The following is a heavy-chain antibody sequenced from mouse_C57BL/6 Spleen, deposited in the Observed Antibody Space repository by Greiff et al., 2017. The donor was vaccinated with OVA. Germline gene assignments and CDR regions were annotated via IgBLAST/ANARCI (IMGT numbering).Heavy chain of an antibody. CDR2: ISDGGSYT. J-gene: IGHJ4*01. Sequence: EVQLVESGGGLVKPGGSLKLSCAASGFTFSSYAMSWVRQTPEKRLEWVATISDGGSYTYYPDNVKGRFTISRDNAKNNLYLQMSHLKSEDTAMYYCARDWGLRGYAMDYWGQGTSVTVSS. CDR3: ARDWGLRGYAMDY. CDR1: GFTFSSYA. D-gene: IGHD2-4*01. V-gene: IGHV5-4*01.